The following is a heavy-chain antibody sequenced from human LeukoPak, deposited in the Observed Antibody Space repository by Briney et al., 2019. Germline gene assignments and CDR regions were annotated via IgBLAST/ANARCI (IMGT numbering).Heavy chain of an antibody. CDR1: GYTFTSYY. CDR2: INPSGGST. Sequence: ASVKVSCKASGYTFTSYYTHWVRQAPGQGLEWMGIINPSGGSTSYAQKFQGRVTMTRDTSTSTVYMELSSLRAEDTAIYYCAKQRSEVPVAASNYWGQGTLVTVSS. CDR3: AKQRSEVPVAASNY. V-gene: IGHV1-46*01. D-gene: IGHD2-2*01. J-gene: IGHJ4*02.